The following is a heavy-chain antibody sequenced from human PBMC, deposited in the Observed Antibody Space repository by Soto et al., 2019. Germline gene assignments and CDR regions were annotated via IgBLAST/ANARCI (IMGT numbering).Heavy chain of an antibody. J-gene: IGHJ4*02. Sequence: EVQLVESGGGLVQPGESLRLSCAASGFTFSTYWMTWVRQPPGKGLEWVANIDQDGSERYYVDSVRGRFTISRDNAKNSLYLQMNSLGVEDTAVYYCLWGGNFFVYWGQGALVTVSP. CDR1: GFTFSTYW. CDR3: LWGGNFFVY. V-gene: IGHV3-7*01. D-gene: IGHD2-21*01. CDR2: IDQDGSER.